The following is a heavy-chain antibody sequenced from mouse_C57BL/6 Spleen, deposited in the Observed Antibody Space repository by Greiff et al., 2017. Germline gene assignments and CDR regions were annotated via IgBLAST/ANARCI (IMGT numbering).Heavy chain of an antibody. V-gene: IGHV14-2*01. J-gene: IGHJ2*01. CDR1: GFNIKDYY. CDR3: ARGYYDYVYFDY. D-gene: IGHD2-4*01. Sequence: VQLQQSGAELVKPGASVKLSCTASGFNIKDYYMHWVKQRTEQGLEWIGRIDPEDGETKYATKFQGKATITADTSSNTAYLQLSSLTSEDTAVYYCARGYYDYVYFDYWGQGTTLTVSS. CDR2: IDPEDGET.